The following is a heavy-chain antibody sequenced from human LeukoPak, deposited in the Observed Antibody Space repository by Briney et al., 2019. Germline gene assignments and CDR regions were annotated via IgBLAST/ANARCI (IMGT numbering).Heavy chain of an antibody. J-gene: IGHJ4*02. CDR1: GFTFNSYA. CDR3: ARGLWFGDENPPYFDY. Sequence: PGGSLRLSCAASGFTFNSYAMHWVRQAPGKGLEWVAVISYDGSNKYYADSVKGRFTISRDDSKNTLYLQMNSLRDADTAVYYCARGLWFGDENPPYFDYWGQGILVTVSS. D-gene: IGHD3-10*01. CDR2: ISYDGSNK. V-gene: IGHV3-30*04.